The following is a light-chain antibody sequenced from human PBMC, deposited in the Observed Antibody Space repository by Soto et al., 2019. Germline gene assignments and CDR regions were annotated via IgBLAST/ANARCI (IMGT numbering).Light chain of an antibody. CDR3: QQRSNCLYT. Sequence: EIVLTQSPATLSLSPGERATLSCRASQSVSSYLAWYQQKPGQAPRLLIYDASNSATGIPARFSGSGSGTDFTLTISSLEPEDFAVYYCQQRSNCLYTFGQGTKLEIK. V-gene: IGKV3-11*01. J-gene: IGKJ2*01. CDR2: DAS. CDR1: QSVSSY.